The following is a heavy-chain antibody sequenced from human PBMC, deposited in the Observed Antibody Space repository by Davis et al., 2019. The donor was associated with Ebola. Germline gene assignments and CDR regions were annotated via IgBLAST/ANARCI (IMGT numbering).Heavy chain of an antibody. CDR2: IYHSGST. CDR3: ARDYGDYLDYFDY. D-gene: IGHD4-17*01. V-gene: IGHV4-4*02. CDR1: GFTFSSYEM. J-gene: IGHJ4*02. Sequence: MPGGSLRLSCAASGFTFSSYEMNWVRQPPGKGLEWIGEIYHSGSTNYNPSLKSRVTISVDKSKNQFSLKLSSVTAADTAVYYCARDYGDYLDYFDYWGQGTLVTVSS.